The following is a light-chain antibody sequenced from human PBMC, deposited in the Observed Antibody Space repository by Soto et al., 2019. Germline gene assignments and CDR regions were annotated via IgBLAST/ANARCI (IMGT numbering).Light chain of an antibody. CDR2: AAS. CDR1: QSVSSY. Sequence: PGERATLSCRASQSVSSYLAWYQQKPGQAPRLLIYAASSRATGIPDRFSGSGSGTDFTLTISRLEPEDFAVYYCQQYGSSLFSFGPGTKVDI. V-gene: IGKV3-20*01. J-gene: IGKJ3*01. CDR3: QQYGSSLFS.